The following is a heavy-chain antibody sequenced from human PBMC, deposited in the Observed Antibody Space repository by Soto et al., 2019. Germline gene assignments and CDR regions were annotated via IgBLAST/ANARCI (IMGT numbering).Heavy chain of an antibody. CDR2: IWYDGSNK. CDR3: ARDFHSSSWYRSNYYYYYYMDV. Sequence: GGSLRLSCAASGFTFSSYDMHWVRQAPGKGLEWVAVIWYDGSNKYYADSVKGRFTISRDNSKNTLYLQMNSLRAEDTAVYYCARDFHSSSWYRSNYYYYYYMDVWGKGT. D-gene: IGHD6-13*01. CDR1: GFTFSSYD. J-gene: IGHJ6*03. V-gene: IGHV3-33*01.